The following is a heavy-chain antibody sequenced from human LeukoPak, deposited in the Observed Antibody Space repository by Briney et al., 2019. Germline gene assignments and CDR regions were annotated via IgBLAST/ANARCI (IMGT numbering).Heavy chain of an antibody. V-gene: IGHV1-46*01. CDR2: INPSGGST. CDR3: ARDPAYDSSGATPFDY. Sequence: ASVKVSCKASGYTFTSYYMHWVRQAPGQGLERMGIINPSGGSTSYAQKFQGRVTMTRDMSTSTVYVELSSLRSEDTAVYYCARDPAYDSSGATPFDYWGQGTLVTVSS. D-gene: IGHD3-22*01. J-gene: IGHJ4*02. CDR1: GYTFTSYY.